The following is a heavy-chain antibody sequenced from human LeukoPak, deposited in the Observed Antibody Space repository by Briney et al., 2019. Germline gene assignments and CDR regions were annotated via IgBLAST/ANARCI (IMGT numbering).Heavy chain of an antibody. J-gene: IGHJ6*02. D-gene: IGHD3-22*01. CDR2: ISGDGGST. CDR3: AKGAYYYDSSGYYYYGMDV. CDR1: GFTFDDYA. Sequence: GGSLRLSCAATGFTFDDYAMHWVRQAPGKGLEWVSLISGDGGSTYYADSVKGRFTISRDNSKNSLYLQMNSLRTEDTALYYCAKGAYYYDSSGYYYYGMDVWGQGTTVTVPS. V-gene: IGHV3-43*02.